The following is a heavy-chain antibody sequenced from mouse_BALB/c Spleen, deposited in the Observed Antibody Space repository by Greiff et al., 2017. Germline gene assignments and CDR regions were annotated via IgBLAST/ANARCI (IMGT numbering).Heavy chain of an antibody. CDR3: ARGYDYDVGFAY. J-gene: IGHJ3*01. Sequence: EVHLVESGGGLVKLGGSLKLSCAASGFTFSSYYMSWVRQTPEKRLELVAAINSNGGSTYYPDTVKGRFTISRDNAKNTLYLQMSSLKSEDTALYYCARGYDYDVGFAYWGQGTLVTVSA. CDR2: INSNGGST. CDR1: GFTFSSYY. V-gene: IGHV5-6-2*01. D-gene: IGHD2-4*01.